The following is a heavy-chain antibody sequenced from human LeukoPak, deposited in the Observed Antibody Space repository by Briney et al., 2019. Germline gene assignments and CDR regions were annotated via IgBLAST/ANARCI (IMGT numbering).Heavy chain of an antibody. D-gene: IGHD2-2*01. CDR3: ARHGCSSTSCYLIDY. Sequence: GESLKISCKGSGYGFTSYWIGWVRQMPGKGLEWMGIIHPGDSDTRYSPSFQGQVTISADKSISTAYLQWSSLKASDTAMYYCARHGCSSTSCYLIDYWGQGTLVTVSS. V-gene: IGHV5-51*01. J-gene: IGHJ4*02. CDR1: GYGFTSYW. CDR2: IHPGDSDT.